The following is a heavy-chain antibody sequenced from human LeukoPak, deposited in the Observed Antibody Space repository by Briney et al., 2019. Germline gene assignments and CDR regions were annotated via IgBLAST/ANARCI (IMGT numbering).Heavy chain of an antibody. V-gene: IGHV3-23*01. J-gene: IGHJ6*02. Sequence: GGSLRLSCAASGFTFSSYAMSWVRQAPGKGLEWVSPISGSGGGTYYADSVKGRFTISRDNSKNTLYLQMNSLRDEDTAVYYCAKSRGATDYYGLDVWGQGTTVTVSS. CDR2: ISGSGGGT. CDR3: AKSRGATDYYGLDV. CDR1: GFTFSSYA.